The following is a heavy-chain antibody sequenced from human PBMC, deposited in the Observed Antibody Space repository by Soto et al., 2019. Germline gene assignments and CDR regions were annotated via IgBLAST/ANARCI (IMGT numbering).Heavy chain of an antibody. CDR1: GFTFSSYA. CDR2: ISGSGGST. D-gene: IGHD6-6*01. Sequence: GGSLRLSCAASGFTFSSYAMSWVRQAPGKGLEWVSAISGSGGSTYYADSVKGRFTISSDNSKNTLYLQMNSLRAEDTAVYCCAKDSPIAARNHWFDPWGQGPLVTVPS. CDR3: AKDSPIAARNHWFDP. J-gene: IGHJ5*02. V-gene: IGHV3-23*01.